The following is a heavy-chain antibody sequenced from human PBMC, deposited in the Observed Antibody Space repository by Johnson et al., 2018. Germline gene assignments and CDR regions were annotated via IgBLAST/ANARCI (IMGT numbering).Heavy chain of an antibody. D-gene: IGHD3-3*01. CDR2: ISYDGSNK. CDR3: ASEMGIIRANYYYYGMDV. CDR1: GFTFSNYG. J-gene: IGHJ6*02. V-gene: IGHV3-30*03. Sequence: VQLLESGGGVVQPGRSLGLSCAASGFTFSNYGMHWVRQAPGTGLEWVAVISYDGSNKSYADSVKGRFTISRDNSKNTLSLQMNSLRAEDTAVYYCASEMGIIRANYYYYGMDVWGQGTTVTVSS.